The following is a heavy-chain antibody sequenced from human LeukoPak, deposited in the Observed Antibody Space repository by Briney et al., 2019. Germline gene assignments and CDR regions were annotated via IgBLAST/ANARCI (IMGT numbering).Heavy chain of an antibody. D-gene: IGHD4-17*01. CDR3: ARWAKTTASDYYYYMDV. V-gene: IGHV4-34*01. CDR2: INHSGST. J-gene: IGHJ6*03. Sequence: AETLSLTCAVYGGSFSGYYWSWIRQPPGKGLEWIGEINHSGSTSYNPSLKSRVTISVDTSKNQFSLKLSSVTAADTAVYYCARWAKTTASDYYYYMDVWGKGTTVTVSS. CDR1: GGSFSGYY.